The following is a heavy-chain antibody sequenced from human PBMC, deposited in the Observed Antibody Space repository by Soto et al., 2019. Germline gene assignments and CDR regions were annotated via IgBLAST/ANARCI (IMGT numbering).Heavy chain of an antibody. J-gene: IGHJ3*02. V-gene: IGHV1-18*01. CDR3: ARDVKDIVVVVAATADAFDI. D-gene: IGHD2-15*01. CDR2: ISAYNGNT. Sequence: ASVKVSCKASGYTFTSYGISWVRQAPGQGLEWKGWISAYNGNTNYAQKLQGRVTMTTDTSTSTAYMELRSLRSDDTAVYYCARDVKDIVVVVAATADAFDIWGQGTMVTVSS. CDR1: GYTFTSYG.